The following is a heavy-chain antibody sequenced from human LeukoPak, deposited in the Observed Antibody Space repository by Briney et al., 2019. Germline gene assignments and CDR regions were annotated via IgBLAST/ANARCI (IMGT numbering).Heavy chain of an antibody. Sequence: HPGGSLRLSCAASGFTFSSYAMNWVRQAPGKGLEWVSAISDSGGYTYYADSVKGRFTISRDNSKNTLYLQMNSLRAEDTAVYYCATHQWLAQFDFWGQGTLVTVSS. CDR1: GFTFSSYA. V-gene: IGHV3-23*01. CDR2: ISDSGGYT. D-gene: IGHD6-19*01. CDR3: ATHQWLAQFDF. J-gene: IGHJ4*02.